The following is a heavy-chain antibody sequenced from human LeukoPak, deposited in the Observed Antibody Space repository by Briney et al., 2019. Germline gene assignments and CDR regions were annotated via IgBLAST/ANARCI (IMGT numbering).Heavy chain of an antibody. CDR1: GFTVSSNY. Sequence: GGSLRLSCAASGFTVSSNYMSWVRQAPGKGLEWVSVIYSGGSTHYADSVKGRFTISRDNSKNTLYLQMNSLRAEDTAVYYCARDLDYGSGRRYYCGMDVWGQGTTVTVS. J-gene: IGHJ6*02. CDR2: IYSGGST. D-gene: IGHD3-10*01. V-gene: IGHV3-53*01. CDR3: ARDLDYGSGRRYYCGMDV.